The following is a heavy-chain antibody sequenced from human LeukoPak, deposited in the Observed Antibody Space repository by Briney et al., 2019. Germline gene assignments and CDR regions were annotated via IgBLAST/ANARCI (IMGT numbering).Heavy chain of an antibody. CDR3: ARDRSEDDSSGYIHRDFDY. CDR2: ISSSGGNI. D-gene: IGHD3-22*01. J-gene: IGHJ4*02. CDR1: GFTFSPYS. Sequence: GGSLRLSCAASGFTFSPYSMNWVRQAPGRGLEWISYISSSGGNINYADSVQGRFTISRDNAKKSLYLQMSSLRAEDTAVYYCARDRSEDDSSGYIHRDFDYWGQGTLVIVSS. V-gene: IGHV3-48*04.